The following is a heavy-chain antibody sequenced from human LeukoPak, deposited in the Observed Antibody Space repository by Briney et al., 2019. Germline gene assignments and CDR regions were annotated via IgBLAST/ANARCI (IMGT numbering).Heavy chain of an antibody. CDR3: AGADCSGGSCSIEYFDY. CDR1: GYTFTGYY. Sequence: ASVKVSCKASGYTFTGYYMHWVRQAPGQGLEWMGWINPNSGGTNYAQKFQGRVTMTRDTSISTAYMELSRLRSDDTAVYYCAGADCSGGSCSIEYFDYWGQGTLVTVSS. CDR2: INPNSGGT. D-gene: IGHD2-15*01. V-gene: IGHV1-2*02. J-gene: IGHJ4*02.